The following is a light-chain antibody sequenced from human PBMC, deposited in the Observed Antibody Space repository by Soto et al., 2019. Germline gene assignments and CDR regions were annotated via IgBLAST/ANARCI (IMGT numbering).Light chain of an antibody. J-gene: IGKJ1*01. V-gene: IGKV3-15*01. CDR3: QQYNNWPRT. CDR1: QSISGT. CDR2: GAS. Sequence: EIVMTQYPATLSVSPGGRATLSCRASQSISGTLAWYQQKPGQAPRLLIYGASTLEIGVPSRFRGSGSGTEFSLTISSLKPEDFAVYYCQQYNNWPRTFGQGTKVDIK.